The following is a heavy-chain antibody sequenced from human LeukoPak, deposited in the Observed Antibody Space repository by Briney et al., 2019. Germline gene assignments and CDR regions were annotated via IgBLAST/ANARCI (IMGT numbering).Heavy chain of an antibody. CDR1: GFTFSSYS. CDR3: AREGQRGYYYYYMDV. Sequence: GGSLRLSCAASGFTFSSYSMNWVRQAPGKGLEWVSSISSSSSYIYYADSVKGRFTISRDNAKNSLYLQMNSLRAEDTAVYYCAREGQRGYYYYYMDVWGKGTTVTVSS. J-gene: IGHJ6*03. CDR2: ISSSSSYI. V-gene: IGHV3-21*01. D-gene: IGHD1-1*01.